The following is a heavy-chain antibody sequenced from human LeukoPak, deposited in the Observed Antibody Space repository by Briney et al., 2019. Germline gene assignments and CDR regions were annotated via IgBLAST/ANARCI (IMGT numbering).Heavy chain of an antibody. J-gene: IGHJ4*02. CDR2: TDISGST. D-gene: IGHD1-7*01. Sequence: GSLRLSCAASGFTFSSYAMSWIRQPAGKGLEWIGRTDISGSTYYNPSLKSRVTISVDTSKNQFSLKLNSVTAADTAVYYCARGKLELTILDYWGQGTLVTVSS. V-gene: IGHV4-4*07. CDR1: GFTFSSYA. CDR3: ARGKLELTILDY.